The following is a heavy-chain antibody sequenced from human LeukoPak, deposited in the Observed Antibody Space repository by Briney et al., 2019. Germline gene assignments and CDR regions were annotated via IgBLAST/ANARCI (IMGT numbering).Heavy chain of an antibody. CDR1: GFTFSSYA. CDR3: AKDHFLTGTTD. D-gene: IGHD1-7*01. V-gene: IGHV3-23*01. J-gene: IGHJ4*02. CDR2: ISGSGSST. Sequence: QPGGSLRLSCAASGFTFSSYAMSWVRQGQAKGLEWVSAISGSGSSTYYAASVRGRFTISRDNSKNTLYLQMNSLRAEDTAVYYCAKDHFLTGTTDWGQGTLVTVSS.